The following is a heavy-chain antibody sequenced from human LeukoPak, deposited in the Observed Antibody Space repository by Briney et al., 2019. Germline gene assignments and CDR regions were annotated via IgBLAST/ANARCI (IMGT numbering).Heavy chain of an antibody. D-gene: IGHD3-10*01. CDR3: ASGGHYYGSGSYPTISY. Sequence: SETLSLTCTVSGGSISSYYWSWIRQPPGKGLEWIGEINHSGSTNYNPSLKSRVTISVDTSKNQFSLKLSSVTAADTAVYYCASGGHYYGSGSYPTISYWGQGTLVTVSS. V-gene: IGHV4-34*01. J-gene: IGHJ4*02. CDR2: INHSGST. CDR1: GGSISSYY.